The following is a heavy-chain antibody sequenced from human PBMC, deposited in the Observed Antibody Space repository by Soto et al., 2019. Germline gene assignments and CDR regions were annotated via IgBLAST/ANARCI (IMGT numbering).Heavy chain of an antibody. Sequence: PGGSLRLSCVAAEFTFITYALTWVRQAPGKGLEWVSAISGSGGSTYYADSVKGRFTISRDNSKNTLYLQMNSLRAEDTAVYYCEKYAGVTGTTNWLDPWGQGTLVTVSS. CDR1: EFTFITYA. V-gene: IGHV3-23*01. CDR3: EKYAGVTGTTNWLDP. CDR2: ISGSGGST. J-gene: IGHJ5*02. D-gene: IGHD1-7*01.